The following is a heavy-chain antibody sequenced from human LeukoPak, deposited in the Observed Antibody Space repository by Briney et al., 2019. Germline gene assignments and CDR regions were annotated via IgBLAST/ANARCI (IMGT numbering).Heavy chain of an antibody. CDR2: IKRDGNEK. CDR3: AKEGAYPIITYDS. J-gene: IGHJ5*01. D-gene: IGHD3-10*01. V-gene: IGHV3-7*01. Sequence: GGSLRLSCAASGFTFSSYWMNWVRQAPGKGLEWVANIKRDGNEKNYVDSVRGRFSISRDNAKNSLYRQMDSLRAEDTAVYYCAKEGAYPIITYDSWGQGALVTVSS. CDR1: GFTFSSYW.